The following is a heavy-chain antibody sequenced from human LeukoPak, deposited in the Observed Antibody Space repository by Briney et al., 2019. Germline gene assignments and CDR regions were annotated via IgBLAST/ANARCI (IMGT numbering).Heavy chain of an antibody. V-gene: IGHV3-23*01. Sequence: GGSLRLSCAASGFTFSNYAMSWVRQAPGKGLEWVSAISGSGGSTYHADSVKGRFTISRDNSKNTLYLQMNSLRAEDTAVYYCASFSTSTYDAFDIWGQGTMVTVSS. D-gene: IGHD6-6*01. CDR3: ASFSTSTYDAFDI. CDR1: GFTFSNYA. CDR2: ISGSGGST. J-gene: IGHJ3*02.